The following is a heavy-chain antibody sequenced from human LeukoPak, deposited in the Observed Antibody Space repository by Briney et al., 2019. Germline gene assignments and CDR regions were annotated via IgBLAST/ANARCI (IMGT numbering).Heavy chain of an antibody. CDR3: ARDHNWNYGAFDI. CDR1: GYTFTGYY. V-gene: IGHV1-2*02. J-gene: IGHJ3*02. D-gene: IGHD1-7*01. Sequence: ASAKVSCKASGYTFTGYYMHWVRQAPGQGLEWMGWINPNSGGTNYAQKFQGRVTMTRDTSISTAYMELSRLRSDDTAVYYCARDHNWNYGAFDIWGQGTMVTVSS. CDR2: INPNSGGT.